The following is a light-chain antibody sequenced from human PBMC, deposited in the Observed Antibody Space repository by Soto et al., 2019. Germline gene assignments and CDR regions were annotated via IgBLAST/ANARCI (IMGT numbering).Light chain of an antibody. CDR1: SSDVGSYNL. CDR2: EVT. CDR3: CSYAGSNYV. Sequence: HSALTQPASVSGSPGQSITISCTGTSSDVGSYNLVSWYQQHPGKAPKLMIYEVTKRPSGVSDRFSGSKSGNTASLAISGLRGEDEADYYCCSYAGSNYVFGTGNKVTVL. V-gene: IGLV2-23*02. J-gene: IGLJ1*01.